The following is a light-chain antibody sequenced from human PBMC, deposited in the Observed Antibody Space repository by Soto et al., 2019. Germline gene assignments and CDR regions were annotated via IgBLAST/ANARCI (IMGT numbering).Light chain of an antibody. CDR3: QSYDNNLSAVL. CDR1: SSNIGAGHD. CDR2: VNS. J-gene: IGLJ2*01. V-gene: IGLV1-40*01. Sequence: QPVLTQPPSVSGAPVQRVTISCTGSSSNIGAGHDVHWYQQLPGTAPRLLIYVNSNRPSGVPDRFSGSKSGTSASLAITGLQAEDEADYYCQSYDNNLSAVLFGGGTKLTVL.